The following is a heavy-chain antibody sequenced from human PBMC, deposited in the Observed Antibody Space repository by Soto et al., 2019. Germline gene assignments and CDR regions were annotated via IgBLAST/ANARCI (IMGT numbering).Heavy chain of an antibody. CDR2: FIPIFGKA. Sequence: GASVKVSCKASGGTFSSYAISWVRQSPGKMLEWMGGFIPIFGKAIYAQKFQGRVTLTEDTSTATAYLGLSSLRSEDTAVYYCATDPEQQLVRASWGQGTLVTVSS. CDR3: ATDPEQQLVRAS. V-gene: IGHV1-69*06. D-gene: IGHD6-13*01. J-gene: IGHJ4*02. CDR1: GGTFSSYA.